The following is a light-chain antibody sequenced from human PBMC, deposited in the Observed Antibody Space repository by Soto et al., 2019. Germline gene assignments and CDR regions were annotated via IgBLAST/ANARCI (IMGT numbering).Light chain of an antibody. Sequence: SYELTQSPSVSVAPGQTARITCGGNNIGIKSVHWYQQRPGQAPVLVVHDVSDRPSGIPERFSGSNSGNTATLTISRVEAGDEADYYCQVWDSSSDVVFGGGTQLTVL. CDR2: DVS. V-gene: IGLV3-21*02. CDR1: NIGIKS. CDR3: QVWDSSSDVV. J-gene: IGLJ2*01.